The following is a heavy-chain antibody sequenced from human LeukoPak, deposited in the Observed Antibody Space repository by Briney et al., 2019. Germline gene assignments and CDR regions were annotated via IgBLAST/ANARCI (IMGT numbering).Heavy chain of an antibody. V-gene: IGHV3-53*01. J-gene: IGHJ6*02. Sequence: PGGSLRLSCAASGFTVSSNYMSWVRQAPGKGLEWVSVIYSGGSTYYADSVKGRFTISRDNSKNTLYLQMNSLRAEDTAVYYCARERLRYFDWLPNPTYGMDVWGQGTTVTVSS. CDR3: ARERLRYFDWLPNPTYGMDV. CDR1: GFTVSSNY. D-gene: IGHD3-9*01. CDR2: IYSGGST.